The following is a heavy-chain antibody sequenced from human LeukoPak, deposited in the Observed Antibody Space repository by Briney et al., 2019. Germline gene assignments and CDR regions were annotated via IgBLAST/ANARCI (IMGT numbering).Heavy chain of an antibody. J-gene: IGHJ4*02. CDR2: INPSGGST. V-gene: IGHV1-46*03. CDR1: GYTFTSYY. CDR3: TCTRMVRGVIAGGDY. Sequence: ASVKVSCKASGYTFTSYYMHWVRQAPGQGREWMGIINPSGGSTSYAQKFQGRVTMTRDTSTSTVYMELSSLRSEDTAVYYCTCTRMVRGVIAGGDYWGQGTLVTVSS. D-gene: IGHD3-10*01.